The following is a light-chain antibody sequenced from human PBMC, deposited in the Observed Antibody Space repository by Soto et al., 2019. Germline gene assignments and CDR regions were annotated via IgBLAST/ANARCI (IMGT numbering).Light chain of an antibody. V-gene: IGKV1-5*03. CDR1: QSISSW. CDR2: KAS. Sequence: DIQMTQSPSTLSAFVGDRVTITCRASQSISSWLAWYQQKSGKAPKLLIYKASSLESGVPSRFSGSGSGTEFTITISSLQPDDFATYYCQQYNSSPLTFGGGTKVEIK. CDR3: QQYNSSPLT. J-gene: IGKJ4*01.